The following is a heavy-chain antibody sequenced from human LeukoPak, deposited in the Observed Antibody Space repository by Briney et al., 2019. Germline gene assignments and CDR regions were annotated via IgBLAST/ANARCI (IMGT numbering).Heavy chain of an antibody. Sequence: GGSLRLSCAAPGLIFADTAMKWVRQAPGKGLEWVSLLFWVGDSTYYADSVKGRFTISRDNSKKSLYLQMNSLRAEDSALYYCASQKSGDPLFDHWGQGTLVTVSS. D-gene: IGHD2-21*02. CDR1: GLIFADTA. CDR2: LFWVGDST. V-gene: IGHV3-43D*04. CDR3: ASQKSGDPLFDH. J-gene: IGHJ4*02.